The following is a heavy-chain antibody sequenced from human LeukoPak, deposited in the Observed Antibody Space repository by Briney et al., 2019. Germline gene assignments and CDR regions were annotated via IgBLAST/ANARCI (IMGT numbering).Heavy chain of an antibody. CDR3: ARDGSSGWYIIDY. CDR1: GGSISSGSYY. J-gene: IGHJ4*02. Sequence: SETLSLTCTVPGGSISSGSYYWSWIRQPAGKGLEWIGRIYTSGSTNYNPSLKSRVTISVDTSKNQFSLKLSSVTAADTAVYYCARDGSSGWYIIDYWGQGTLVTVSS. D-gene: IGHD6-19*01. V-gene: IGHV4-61*02. CDR2: IYTSGST.